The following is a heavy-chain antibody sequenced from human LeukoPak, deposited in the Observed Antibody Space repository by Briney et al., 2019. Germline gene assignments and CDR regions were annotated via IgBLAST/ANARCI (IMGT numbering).Heavy chain of an antibody. CDR2: IIPVFGTA. CDR1: GGTFSSYG. D-gene: IGHD1-26*01. V-gene: IGHV1-69*13. Sequence: GASVKVSCKASGGTFSSYGITWVRQAPGQGLEWMGGIIPVFGTANYAQKFLGRVTITADESTGTAYMELSSLRSEDTAVYYCASSVGATTDGNFDYWGQGTLVTVSS. CDR3: ASSVGATTDGNFDY. J-gene: IGHJ4*02.